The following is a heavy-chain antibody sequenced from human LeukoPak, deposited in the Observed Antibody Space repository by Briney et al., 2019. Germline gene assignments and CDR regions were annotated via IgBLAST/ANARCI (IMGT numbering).Heavy chain of an antibody. D-gene: IGHD6-13*01. V-gene: IGHV3-30*18. Sequence: GGSLRLSCAASGFTFSDYGMQWVRQAPGKGLEWVALISTDGSDKDYADSVKGRFTLSRDNSKNTLYLQMNSLRVEDTAVYYRAKDGTSSWFGEATWGQGTLVTVSS. CDR3: AKDGTSSWFGEAT. J-gene: IGHJ5*02. CDR2: ISTDGSDK. CDR1: GFTFSDYG.